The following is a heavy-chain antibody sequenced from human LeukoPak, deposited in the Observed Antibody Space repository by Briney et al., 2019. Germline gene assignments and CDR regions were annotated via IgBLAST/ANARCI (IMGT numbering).Heavy chain of an antibody. Sequence: GGSLRLSCAASGFTFSTYNMNWVRQAPGKGLEWVSSITSSSSYIYYADSVKGRFTISRDNSKNTLYLQMNSLRAEDTAVYYCAKDVGAIEYYFDYWGQGTLVTVSS. J-gene: IGHJ4*02. CDR2: ITSSSSYI. CDR3: AKDVGAIEYYFDY. D-gene: IGHD1-26*01. CDR1: GFTFSTYN. V-gene: IGHV3-21*01.